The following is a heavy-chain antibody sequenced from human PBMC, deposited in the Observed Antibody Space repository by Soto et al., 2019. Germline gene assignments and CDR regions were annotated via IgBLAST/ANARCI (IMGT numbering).Heavy chain of an antibody. V-gene: IGHV1-69*12. CDR3: MICGFRFLSFGIYLGIVGIDV. J-gene: IGHJ6*02. CDR2: TIPMFGTT. CDR1: GGTFNNYA. Sequence: QVQLVQSGAEVKKPESSVRVSCKASGGTFNNYAITWVRQAPGQGLEWMGGTIPMFGTTNYAEKFQGRVTITADESTNKNSLELCSLRSEDTAVFYCMICGFRFLSFGIYLGIVGIDVWGQGTTVIVSS. D-gene: IGHD7-27*01.